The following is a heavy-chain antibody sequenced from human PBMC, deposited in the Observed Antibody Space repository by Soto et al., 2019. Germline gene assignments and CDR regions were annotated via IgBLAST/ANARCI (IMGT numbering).Heavy chain of an antibody. V-gene: IGHV3-30*03. Sequence: QVQLVESGGGVVQPGRSLRLSCAASGFTFSSYGMHWVRQAPGKGLEWVAVISYDGSNKYYADSVKGRFTISRDNSKNTLYLKMNSLRAEDTAVYYCATDQGVGCDYWGQGTLVTVSS. CDR3: ATDQGVGCDY. CDR1: GFTFSSYG. CDR2: ISYDGSNK. J-gene: IGHJ4*02. D-gene: IGHD3-3*01.